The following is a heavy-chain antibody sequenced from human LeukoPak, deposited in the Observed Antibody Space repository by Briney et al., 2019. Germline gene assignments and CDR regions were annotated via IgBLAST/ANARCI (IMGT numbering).Heavy chain of an antibody. CDR2: IIPIFGTA. J-gene: IGHJ4*02. V-gene: IGHV1-69*05. CDR1: GGTFSSHA. D-gene: IGHD2-2*01. CDR3: ARGGIQGITRGYFDY. Sequence: SVKVSCKASGGTFSSHAISWVRQAPGQGLERMGTIIPIFGTANYAQKFQDRVTITTDESTSTAYMELSSLRSEDTAVYYCARGGIQGITRGYFDYWGQGTLVTVSS.